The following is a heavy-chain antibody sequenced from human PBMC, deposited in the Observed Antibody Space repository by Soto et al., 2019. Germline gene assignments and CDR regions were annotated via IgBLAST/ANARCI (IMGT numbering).Heavy chain of an antibody. CDR1: GFTFSSYA. J-gene: IGHJ4*02. D-gene: IGHD6-19*01. CDR2: LSGSGGST. V-gene: IGHV3-23*01. CDR3: AKEDVAGSYFEY. Sequence: GSLRLSCAASGFTFSSYAMSWVRLAPGKGLEWVSALSGSGGSTNYADSVKGRFTISRDNYKNTLSLQMNSLRAEDTAVYYCAKEDVAGSYFEYWGQGALVTVSS.